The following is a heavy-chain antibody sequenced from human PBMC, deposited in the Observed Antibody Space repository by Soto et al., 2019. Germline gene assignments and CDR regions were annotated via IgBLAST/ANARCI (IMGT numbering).Heavy chain of an antibody. CDR1: GGTLRNYG. D-gene: IGHD4-17*01. CDR2: IIPVLGTA. CDR3: SRGDATKIVVTTYYGMDV. Sequence: QVQLVQSGAEVKKPGSSVRVSCKASGGTLRNYGISWVRQAPGQGLEWMGGIIPVLGTANYAQKSQGRVTITADESTSTVYMDVTSLRSEDTAVYYCSRGDATKIVVTTYYGMDVWGQGTTVTVSS. J-gene: IGHJ6*02. V-gene: IGHV1-69*12.